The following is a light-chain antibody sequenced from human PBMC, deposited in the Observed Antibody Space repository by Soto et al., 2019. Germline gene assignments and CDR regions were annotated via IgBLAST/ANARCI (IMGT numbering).Light chain of an antibody. J-gene: IGKJ4*01. CDR2: DAS. CDR3: QQLSSYPST. Sequence: IQLTQSPSYLSASVGDRVTITCRASQDSTKYLAWYQQKPGKAPNLLIYDASTLHSGVPSRFSGSGSGTDFTLTVSCLQPEDFATYYCQQLSSYPSTFGGGTKVEIK. V-gene: IGKV1-9*01. CDR1: QDSTKY.